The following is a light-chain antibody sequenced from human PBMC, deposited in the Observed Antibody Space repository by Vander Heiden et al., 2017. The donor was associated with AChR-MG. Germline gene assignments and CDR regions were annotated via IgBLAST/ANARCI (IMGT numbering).Light chain of an antibody. CDR3: NSRDTNGDPYV. CDR2: AKS. J-gene: IGLJ1*01. Sequence: SSELTQDPAVSVALGQTVQITCQGDSLKHYFPAWYQQKPGQAPTLVIYAKSSRPSGVPDRFSGAGSGNTASLIIAGVQAEDEADYYCNSRDTNGDPYVFGTGTRVTVL. V-gene: IGLV3-19*01. CDR1: SLKHYF.